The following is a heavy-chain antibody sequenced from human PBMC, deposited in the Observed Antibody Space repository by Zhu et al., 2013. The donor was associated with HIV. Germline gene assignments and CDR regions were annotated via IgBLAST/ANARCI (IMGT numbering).Heavy chain of an antibody. CDR2: INPSGGST. D-gene: IGHD2-15*01. V-gene: IGHV1-46*01. CDR1: GYTLTELS. CDR3: ARDPRGVVVVAAPYFDY. J-gene: IGHJ4*02. Sequence: QVQLVQSGAEVKKPGASVKVSCKVSGYTLTELSMHWARQAPGQGLEWMGIINPSGGSTTYAQKFQGRVTMTRDTSTSTVYMELSSLRSEDTAVYYCARDPRGVVVVAAPYFDYWGQGTLVTVSS.